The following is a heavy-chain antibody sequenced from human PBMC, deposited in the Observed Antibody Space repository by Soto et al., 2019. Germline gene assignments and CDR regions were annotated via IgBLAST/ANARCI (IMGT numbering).Heavy chain of an antibody. CDR1: GYSFTTYW. V-gene: IGHV5-51*01. D-gene: IGHD3-22*01. CDR2: IYPDNSDT. J-gene: IGHJ4*02. Sequence: GESLKISCKGSGYSFTTYWIGWVRQMPGKGLEWMGIIYPDNSDTRYSPSFQGQVTLSADKSISTAYQQWSSLKASDTAIYYCARRDSSGYPDYWGQGTLVTVSS. CDR3: ARRDSSGYPDY.